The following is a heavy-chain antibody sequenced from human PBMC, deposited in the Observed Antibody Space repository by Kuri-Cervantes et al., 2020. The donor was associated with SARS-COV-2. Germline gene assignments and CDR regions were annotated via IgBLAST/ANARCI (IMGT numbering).Heavy chain of an antibody. J-gene: IGHJ4*02. Sequence: ASVKVSCKASGYTFTDYGLHWVRQTPGQGLEWMGWINTANGNTKYSQKLQGRLTMTRATSASTAYMELSSLRSEDTAVYYCARDAGDSIGNSSSGYWGQGTLVTVSS. CDR2: INTANGNT. CDR3: ARDAGDSIGNSSSGY. V-gene: IGHV1-3*04. CDR1: GYTFTDYG. D-gene: IGHD6-6*01.